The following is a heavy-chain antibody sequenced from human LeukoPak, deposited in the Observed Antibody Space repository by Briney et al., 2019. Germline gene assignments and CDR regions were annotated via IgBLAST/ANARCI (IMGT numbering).Heavy chain of an antibody. CDR2: INHSGST. D-gene: IGHD6-13*01. Sequence: TSETLSLTCAVYGGSFSGYYWSWLRQPPGKGLEWIGEINHSGSTNYNPSLKSRVTISVDTSKNQFSLKLSSVTAADTAVYYCASAGRKKSSSWYGSPEVDIWGQGTMVTVSS. CDR1: GGSFSGYY. J-gene: IGHJ3*02. V-gene: IGHV4-34*01. CDR3: ASAGRKKSSSWYGSPEVDI.